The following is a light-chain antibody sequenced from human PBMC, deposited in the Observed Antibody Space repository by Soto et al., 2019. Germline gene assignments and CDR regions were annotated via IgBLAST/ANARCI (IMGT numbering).Light chain of an antibody. V-gene: IGLV4-69*01. CDR1: SGHTNYA. CDR2: LNSDGSH. J-gene: IGLJ3*02. CDR3: QTWATGIRV. Sequence: QPVLTQSPSASASLGASVKLTCTLSSGHTNYAIAWHQQQPDKGPRYLMSLNSDGSHNKGDGIPDRFSGSSSGAERYLTISSLQSEDEADYYCQTWATGIRVFGGGTKLTVL.